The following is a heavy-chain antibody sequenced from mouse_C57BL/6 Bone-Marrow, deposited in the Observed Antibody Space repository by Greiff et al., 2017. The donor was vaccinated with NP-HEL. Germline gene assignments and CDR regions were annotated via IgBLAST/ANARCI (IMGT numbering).Heavy chain of an antibody. CDR3: ARSGYYGSSPSYWYFDV. Sequence: VQLQQPGAELVKPGASVKLSCKASGYTFTSYWMHWVKQRPGQGLEWIGMIHPNSGSTNYNEKFKSNATLTVDKSSSTAYMQLSSLTSEDSAVYYCARSGYYGSSPSYWYFDVWGTGTTVTVSS. CDR2: IHPNSGST. J-gene: IGHJ1*03. D-gene: IGHD1-1*01. CDR1: GYTFTSYW. V-gene: IGHV1-64*01.